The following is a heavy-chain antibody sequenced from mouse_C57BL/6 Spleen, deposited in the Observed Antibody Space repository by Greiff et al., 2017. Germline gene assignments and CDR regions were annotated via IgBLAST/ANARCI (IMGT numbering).Heavy chain of an antibody. J-gene: IGHJ2*01. D-gene: IGHD2-13*01. CDR1: GYTFTNYW. V-gene: IGHV1-63*01. CDR3: ARMTLYYFDY. Sequence: VQVVESGAELVRPGTSVKMSCKASGYTFTNYWIGWAKQRPGHGLEWIGDIYPGGGYTNYNEKFKGKATLTADKSSSTAYMQFSSLTSEDSAIYYCARMTLYYFDYWGQGTTLTVSS. CDR2: IYPGGGYT.